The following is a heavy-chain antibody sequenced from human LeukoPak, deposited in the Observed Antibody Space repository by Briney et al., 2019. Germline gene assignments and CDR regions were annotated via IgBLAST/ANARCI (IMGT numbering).Heavy chain of an antibody. CDR1: GFTFSSYE. CDR2: ISSSGSTI. CDR3: AELGITMIGGV. D-gene: IGHD3-10*02. V-gene: IGHV3-48*03. Sequence: GGSLRLSCAASGFTFSSYEMNWVRQAPGKGLERVPYISSSGSTIYYADSVKGRFTISRDNAKNSLYLQMNSLRAEDTAVYYCAELGITMIGGVWGKGTTVTISS. J-gene: IGHJ6*04.